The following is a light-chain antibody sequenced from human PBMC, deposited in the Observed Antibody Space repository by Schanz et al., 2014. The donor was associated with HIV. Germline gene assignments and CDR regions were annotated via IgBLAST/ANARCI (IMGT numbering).Light chain of an antibody. J-gene: IGLJ2*01. Sequence: QSGLTQPPSVSAAAGQKVTISCSGTNSNIGNKYVSWYQQLPGTAPKLLIYKNNQRPSGISDRFSGSKSGTFATLAITGLQTGDEADYYCGTWDSSLSAGVFGGGTKVTVL. CDR1: NSNIGNKY. CDR2: KNN. CDR3: GTWDSSLSAGV. V-gene: IGLV1-51*01.